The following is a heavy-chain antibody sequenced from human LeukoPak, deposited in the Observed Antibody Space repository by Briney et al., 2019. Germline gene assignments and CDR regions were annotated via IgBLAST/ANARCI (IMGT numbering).Heavy chain of an antibody. CDR2: ISFDGNQE. CDR3: ARVFGVAVAGWGYFDY. D-gene: IGHD6-19*01. V-gene: IGHV3-33*05. CDR1: GFTFSSYG. Sequence: GGSLRLSCAASGFTFSSYGMHWVRQAPGRRLEWVAVISFDGNQEYYPDSVKGRFTISRDNSKNTLYLQMNSLRAEDTAVYYCARVFGVAVAGWGYFDYWGQGTLVTVSS. J-gene: IGHJ4*02.